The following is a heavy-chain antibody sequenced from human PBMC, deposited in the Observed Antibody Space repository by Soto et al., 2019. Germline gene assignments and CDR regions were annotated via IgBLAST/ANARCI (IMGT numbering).Heavy chain of an antibody. CDR2: ISGSGDDT. J-gene: IGHJ6*03. CDR1: GFTFSSYA. CDR3: AKSGDFGRYFYYMDV. V-gene: IGHV3-23*01. Sequence: GGSLRLSCAASGFTFSSYAMNWVRQAPGKGLEWVSTISGSGDDTHYADSVKGRFTISRDNSKNTVYLQMSSLRAEDTAVYFCAKSGDFGRYFYYMDVWGKGTTVTVSS. D-gene: IGHD4-17*01.